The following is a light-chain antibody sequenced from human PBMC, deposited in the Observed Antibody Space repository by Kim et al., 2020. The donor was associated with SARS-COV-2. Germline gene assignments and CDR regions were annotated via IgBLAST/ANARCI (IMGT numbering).Light chain of an antibody. CDR1: SGGSASNY. V-gene: IGLV6-57*03. CDR3: QSYDRTNVV. J-gene: IGLJ3*02. CDR2: EDN. Sequence: GETVSGSCARTSGGSASNYVQWYQQRPDSAPTIVSSEDNERPSGVPERFSGSVDSSPDSASLTISGLKTEDEADYYCQSYDRTNVVFGGGTQLTVL.